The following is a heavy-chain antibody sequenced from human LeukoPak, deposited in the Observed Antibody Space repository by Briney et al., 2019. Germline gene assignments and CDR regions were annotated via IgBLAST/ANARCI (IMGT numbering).Heavy chain of an antibody. CDR3: ANLHLDGVTTGF. J-gene: IGHJ4*02. D-gene: IGHD4-17*01. Sequence: QPGRSLRLSCAASGFTFRDFGMHWVRQAPGKGLEWVAIIWYDASNQYYEDSVKGRFTISRDNSKNTVFLQMNSLRAEDTAVYYCANLHLDGVTTGFWGQGTLVTVSS. CDR1: GFTFRDFG. CDR2: IWYDASNQ. V-gene: IGHV3-33*06.